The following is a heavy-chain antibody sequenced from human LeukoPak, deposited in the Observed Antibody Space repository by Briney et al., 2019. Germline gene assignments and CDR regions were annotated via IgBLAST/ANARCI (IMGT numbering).Heavy chain of an antibody. CDR1: GGSFSGYY. D-gene: IGHD3-22*01. J-gene: IGHJ3*02. Sequence: SETLSLTCAVYGGSFSGYYWSWIRQPPGKGLEWIGEINHSGSTNYNPSLKSRVTISVDTSKNQFSLKLSSVTAADTAVYYCARHLAGYDSSGYYSSDAFDIWGQGTMVTVS. CDR3: ARHLAGYDSSGYYSSDAFDI. CDR2: INHSGST. V-gene: IGHV4-34*01.